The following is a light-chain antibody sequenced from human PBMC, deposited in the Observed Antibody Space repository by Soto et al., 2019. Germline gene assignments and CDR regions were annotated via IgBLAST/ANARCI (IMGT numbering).Light chain of an antibody. Sequence: EIVLTQSPGTLSLSPGERATLSCRASQSLSGSYLAWYQQRLGQPPRLLIYGASNRFSGIPDRFSGSGSGTDFTLTINRLEPEDFAVYFCHQYGSSPRTFGPGTKVDIK. V-gene: IGKV3-20*01. CDR1: QSLSGSY. J-gene: IGKJ3*01. CDR2: GAS. CDR3: HQYGSSPRT.